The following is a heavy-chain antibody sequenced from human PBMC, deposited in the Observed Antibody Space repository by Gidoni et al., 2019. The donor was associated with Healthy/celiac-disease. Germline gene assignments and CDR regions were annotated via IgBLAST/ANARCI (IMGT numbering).Heavy chain of an antibody. J-gene: IGHJ6*03. CDR2: ISSSSSTI. D-gene: IGHD2-21*02. Sequence: EVQLLESGGGLVQPGGSLRLSCAASGFTFSSYSIHWVRQAPGKGLEWVSYISSSSSTIYYADSVKGRFTISRDNAKNSLYLQMNSLRDEDTAVYYCARPPTNTYCGGDCSPYYYYYMDVWGKGTTVTVSS. CDR3: ARPPTNTYCGGDCSPYYYYYMDV. CDR1: GFTFSSYS. V-gene: IGHV3-48*02.